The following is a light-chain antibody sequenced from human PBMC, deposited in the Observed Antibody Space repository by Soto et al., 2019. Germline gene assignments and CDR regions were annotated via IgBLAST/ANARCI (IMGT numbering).Light chain of an antibody. J-gene: IGKJ5*01. Sequence: DIQMTQSPSSVSASVGDRVTITCRASQDVGKWLAWYQQKPGKAPTLLIHGASSLQSGVPSRYSGSGYGTDFTLTISSLQPEDVATYYCQQANSFPITFGQGTRLES. CDR3: QQANSFPIT. V-gene: IGKV1-12*01. CDR1: QDVGKW. CDR2: GAS.